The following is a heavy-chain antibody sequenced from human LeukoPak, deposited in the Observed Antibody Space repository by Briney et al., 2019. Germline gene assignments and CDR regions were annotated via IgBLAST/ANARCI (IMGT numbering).Heavy chain of an antibody. Sequence: GGSLRLSCAASGFTFSDYGMYWVRQAPGKGLEWVAVIRHDGSNKYYADSVKGRFTISRDNLKNTLYLQMNSLGAEDTAMYYCAKASSASPSCLNLWGQGTLVTVSS. D-gene: IGHD2-2*01. J-gene: IGHJ5*02. CDR1: GFTFSDYG. CDR3: AKASSASPSCLNL. CDR2: IRHDGSNK. V-gene: IGHV3-30*02.